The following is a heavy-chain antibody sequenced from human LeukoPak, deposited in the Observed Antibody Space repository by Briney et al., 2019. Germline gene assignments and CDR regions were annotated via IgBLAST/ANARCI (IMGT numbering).Heavy chain of an antibody. Sequence: GGSLRLSCAASGFSLSNYGMHWVRQAPGKGLEWVAALLYDGNTKHYADSVKGRFTISRDISKNTFYLQMNSLTAEDTADYYCARDHRPEIQYYYMDVWGKGTTVAVSS. V-gene: IGHV3-33*01. CDR2: LLYDGNTK. CDR3: ARDHRPEIQYYYMDV. D-gene: IGHD1-14*01. J-gene: IGHJ6*03. CDR1: GFSLSNYG.